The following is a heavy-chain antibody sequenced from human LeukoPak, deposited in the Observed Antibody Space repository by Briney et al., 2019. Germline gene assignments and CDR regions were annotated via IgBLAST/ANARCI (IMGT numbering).Heavy chain of an antibody. Sequence: PSETLSLTCTVSGGSISSSSYYWGWIRQPPGKGLEWIGSICYSGSTYYNPSLKSRVTISVDTSKNQFSLKLSSVTAADTAVYYCARPNFYYYGMDVWGQGTTVTVSS. CDR2: ICYSGST. J-gene: IGHJ6*02. CDR1: GGSISSSSYY. CDR3: ARPNFYYYGMDV. V-gene: IGHV4-39*01. D-gene: IGHD2-8*01.